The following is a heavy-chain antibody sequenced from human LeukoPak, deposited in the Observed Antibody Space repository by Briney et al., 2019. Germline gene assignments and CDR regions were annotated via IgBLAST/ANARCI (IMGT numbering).Heavy chain of an antibody. CDR1: GRAFSNYG. CDR2: IVPVFGTV. D-gene: IGHD2-2*02. V-gene: IGHV1-69*01. Sequence: GSSVKVSCKALGRAFSNYGFSWVRQAPEPGLEWMGGIVPVFGTVSYAQKFQDRVTITADDFTTTAYMELSSLRSEDTAVYYCARWAGTCTIASCYTPLDYWGQGTLVTVST. CDR3: ARWAGTCTIASCYTPLDY. J-gene: IGHJ4*02.